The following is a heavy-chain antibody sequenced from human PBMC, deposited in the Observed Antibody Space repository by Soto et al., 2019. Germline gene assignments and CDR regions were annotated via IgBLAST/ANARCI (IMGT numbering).Heavy chain of an antibody. Sequence: QVQLVQSGDEVRKPGSSVKVSCKASGYIFVNYGIAWVRQAPGQGLEWMGWISPYSGNTHYASKVQGRLTITTDTSTSTGDRDLGRLTSDDTAVYYCAMVDNYVTPPPQDVWGQGTTVTVSS. CDR3: AMVDNYVTPPPQDV. V-gene: IGHV1-18*01. J-gene: IGHJ6*02. D-gene: IGHD3-16*01. CDR2: ISPYSGNT. CDR1: GYIFVNYG.